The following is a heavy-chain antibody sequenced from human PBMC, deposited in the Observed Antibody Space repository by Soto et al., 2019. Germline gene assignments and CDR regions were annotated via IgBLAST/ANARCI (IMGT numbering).Heavy chain of an antibody. CDR2: INAGNGNT. V-gene: IGHV1-3*01. J-gene: IGHJ4*02. Sequence: ASVKVSCKASGYTFTSYAMHWVRQAPGQRLEWMGWINAGNGNTKYSQKFQGRVTITRDTSASTAYMELSSLRSEDTAVYYCAREGQGAVAGRGGFDYWGQGTLVTVSS. CDR3: AREGQGAVAGRGGFDY. CDR1: GYTFTSYA. D-gene: IGHD6-19*01.